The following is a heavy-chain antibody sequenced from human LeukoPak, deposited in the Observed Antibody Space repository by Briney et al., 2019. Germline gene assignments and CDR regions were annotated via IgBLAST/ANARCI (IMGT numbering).Heavy chain of an antibody. V-gene: IGHV3-11*05. CDR1: GFTFSDYY. Sequence: GGSLRLSCAASGFTFSDYYMSWIRQPPGKGLEWVSYISGSSSYTNYADSVKGRFTISRDNAKNSLYLQMNSLRAEDTVVYYCARGDTAMATDYWGQGTLVTVSS. CDR2: ISGSSSYT. J-gene: IGHJ4*02. CDR3: ARGDTAMATDY. D-gene: IGHD5-18*01.